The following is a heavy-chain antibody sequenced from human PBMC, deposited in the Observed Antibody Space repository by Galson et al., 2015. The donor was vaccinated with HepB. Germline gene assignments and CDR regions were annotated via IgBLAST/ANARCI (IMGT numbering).Heavy chain of an antibody. Sequence: TLSLTCTVSGGSISNGYYYWSWICQHPGKGLEWIAYIYYSGNTYYNPSLKSRLTISVDTSSNQFSLKLSSVSAADTAVYYCARVSKRGSSGWHTNWFDTCGQGTLVTGSS. CDR2: IYYSGNT. D-gene: IGHD6-19*01. V-gene: IGHV4-31*03. CDR3: ARVSKRGSSGWHTNWFDT. J-gene: IGHJ5*02. CDR1: GGSISNGYYY.